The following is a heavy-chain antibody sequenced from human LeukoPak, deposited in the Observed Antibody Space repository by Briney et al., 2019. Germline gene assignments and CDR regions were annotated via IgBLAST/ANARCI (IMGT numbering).Heavy chain of an antibody. CDR2: IYYSGSS. CDR3: ARAAVTTSRYFQH. J-gene: IGHJ1*01. CDR1: GGSISSSSYY. V-gene: IGHV4-39*07. D-gene: IGHD4-17*01. Sequence: PSETLSLTCTVSGGSISSSSYYWGWNRQPPGKGLDWIGTIYYSGSSSYNTSLKSRVTISVDTSKSQLSLKLSSVTAADTAVYYCARAAVTTSRYFQHWGQGTLVTVSS.